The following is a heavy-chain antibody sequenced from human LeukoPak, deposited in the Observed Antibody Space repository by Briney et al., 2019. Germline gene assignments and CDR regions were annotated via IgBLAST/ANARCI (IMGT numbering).Heavy chain of an antibody. CDR2: ISYDGSNK. D-gene: IGHD6-13*01. Sequence: GGSLRLSCAASGFTFSSYGMHWVRQAPGKGLEWVAVISYDGSNKYYADSVKGRFTISRDNSKNTLYLQMNSLRAEDTAAYYCAKTSSWYPNDAFDIWGQGTMVTVSS. CDR1: GFTFSSYG. V-gene: IGHV3-30*18. CDR3: AKTSSWYPNDAFDI. J-gene: IGHJ3*02.